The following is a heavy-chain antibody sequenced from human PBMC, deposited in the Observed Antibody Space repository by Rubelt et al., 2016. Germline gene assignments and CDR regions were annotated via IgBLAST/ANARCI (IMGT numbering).Heavy chain of an antibody. Sequence: QVQLVQSGAEVKKPGSSVKVSCKASGGTFSSYAISWVRQAPGQGLEWMGGFDPEDGETIYAQKFQGRVTMTEDTSTDTAYMELRSLRSDDTAVYYCARVRFGDSWFDPWGQGTLVTVSS. CDR1: GGTFSSYA. CDR2: FDPEDGET. CDR3: ARVRFGDSWFDP. D-gene: IGHD3-10*01. V-gene: IGHV1-69*06. J-gene: IGHJ5*02.